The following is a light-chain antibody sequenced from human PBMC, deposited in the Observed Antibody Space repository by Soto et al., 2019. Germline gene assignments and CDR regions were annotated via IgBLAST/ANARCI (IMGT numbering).Light chain of an antibody. CDR3: SSYTTSSTRV. CDR1: SSDVGFYNY. CDR2: EVS. J-gene: IGLJ1*01. Sequence: QSALTQPASVSGSPGQSIAISCTGSSSDVGFYNYVSWYQQHPGEVPKLIIFEVSNRPSGVSNRLSGSQSGNTAALTISGLQAEDEAAYYCSSYTTSSTRVFGTGTKLTVL. V-gene: IGLV2-14*01.